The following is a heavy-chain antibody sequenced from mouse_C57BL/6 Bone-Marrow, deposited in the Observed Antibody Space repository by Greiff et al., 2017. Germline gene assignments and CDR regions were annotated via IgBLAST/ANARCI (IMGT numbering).Heavy chain of an antibody. CDR1: GYTFTSYW. V-gene: IGHV1-69*01. D-gene: IGHD1-1*01. J-gene: IGHJ2*01. Sequence: VQLQQPGAELVMPGASVKLSCKASGYTFTSYWMHWVKQRPGQGLEWIGEIDPSDSYTNYNQKFKGKSTLTVDKSSSTAYMQLSSLTSEDSAVYYYAREWVLNPFFDYWGQGTTLTVSS. CDR2: IDPSDSYT. CDR3: AREWVLNPFFDY.